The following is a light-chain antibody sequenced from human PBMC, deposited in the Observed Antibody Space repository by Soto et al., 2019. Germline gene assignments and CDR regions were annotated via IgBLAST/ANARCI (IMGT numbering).Light chain of an antibody. CDR3: GTWDSSLTAVV. V-gene: IGLV1-51*01. J-gene: IGLJ2*01. Sequence: QSVLTQPPSVSAAPGQMVAISCSGNSSNIGKNFVSWYQQLPGTAPKLLIYDNNKRPSGIPDRFSGSRSGTSATLGITGLRTGDEADYYCGTWDSSLTAVVLGGGTKVTVL. CDR1: SSNIGKNF. CDR2: DNN.